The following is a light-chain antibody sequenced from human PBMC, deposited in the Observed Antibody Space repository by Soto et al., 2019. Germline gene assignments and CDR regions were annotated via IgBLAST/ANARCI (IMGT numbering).Light chain of an antibody. V-gene: IGLV3-21*02. Sequence: SYELTQPPSLSLAPGQTATITCGGNNIGSKSVHWYQHKPGQAPVLVVYDDSDRPSGIPERFSGSNSGNTAALTISRVEAGDEADYYCQVWDSSGDHWVFGGGTKLTVL. CDR1: NIGSKS. J-gene: IGLJ3*02. CDR3: QVWDSSGDHWV. CDR2: DDS.